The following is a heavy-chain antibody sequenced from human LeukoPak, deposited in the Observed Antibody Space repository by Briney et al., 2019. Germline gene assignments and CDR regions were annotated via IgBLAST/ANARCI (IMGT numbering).Heavy chain of an antibody. D-gene: IGHD6-13*01. Sequence: GGSLRLSCAASEFTFSSYGMHWVRQAPGKGLEWVAVIWYDGSNEYYADSVKGRFTISRDNSKNTLYLQMNSLRAEDTAVYYCARNGYSSSWYRNWGQGTLVTVSS. CDR3: ARNGYSSSWYRN. V-gene: IGHV3-33*01. J-gene: IGHJ4*02. CDR1: EFTFSSYG. CDR2: IWYDGSNE.